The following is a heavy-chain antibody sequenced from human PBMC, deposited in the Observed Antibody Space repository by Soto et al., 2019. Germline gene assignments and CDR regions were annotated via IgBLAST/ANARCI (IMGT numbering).Heavy chain of an antibody. V-gene: IGHV4-59*01. CDR1: GVSISSYY. D-gene: IGHD4-17*01. CDR3: ARVPYGEPYYYYYMDV. CDR2: IYYSGST. Sequence: SETLSLTCTVSGVSISSYYWIWIRQPPGKGLEWIGYIYYSGSTNYNPSLKSRVTISVDTSKNQFSLKLSSVTAADTAVYYCARVPYGEPYYYYYMDVWGKGTTVTVSS. J-gene: IGHJ6*03.